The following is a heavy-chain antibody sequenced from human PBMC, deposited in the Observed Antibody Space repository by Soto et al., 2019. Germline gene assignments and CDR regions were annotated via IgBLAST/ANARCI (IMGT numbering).Heavy chain of an antibody. CDR2: IIPVLATP. Sequence: QVQLVQSGAEVKKPGSSVKVSCKASGGTFSRSAISWVRQAPGQGLEWMGTIIPVLATPKYAQKFQGRVTITADESTSTGYMELYSLMSEDTAFYYCARDSTVTNAFEYWGQGTLVTVSS. V-gene: IGHV1-69*11. CDR3: ARDSTVTNAFEY. D-gene: IGHD4-17*01. CDR1: GGTFSRSA. J-gene: IGHJ4*02.